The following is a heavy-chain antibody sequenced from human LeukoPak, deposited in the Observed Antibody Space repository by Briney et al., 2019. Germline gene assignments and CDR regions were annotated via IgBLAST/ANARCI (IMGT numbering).Heavy chain of an antibody. CDR3: AKDLAVAEPSSFDY. Sequence: GGSLRLSCAASGFTFSSYGMHWVHQAPGKGLEWVAVISYDGSNKYYADSVKGRFTISRDNSKNTLYLQMNSLRAEDTAVYYCAKDLAVAEPSSFDYWGQGTLVTVSS. CDR1: GFTFSSYG. J-gene: IGHJ4*02. CDR2: ISYDGSNK. V-gene: IGHV3-30*18. D-gene: IGHD6-19*01.